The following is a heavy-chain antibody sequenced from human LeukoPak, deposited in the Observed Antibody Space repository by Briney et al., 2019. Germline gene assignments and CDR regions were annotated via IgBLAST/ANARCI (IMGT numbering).Heavy chain of an antibody. J-gene: IGHJ4*02. Sequence: GGSLRLSSAASEFTFVRYAMNWVRQAPGKGLEWVSYISSSSFKIGYADSVKGRFTISRDNSKNSLYLQMNSLRAEDTAVYYCARGPAAGNLLGYWGQGTLVTVSS. CDR1: EFTFVRYA. CDR2: ISSSSFKI. D-gene: IGHD6-19*01. CDR3: ARGPAAGNLLGY. V-gene: IGHV3-48*04.